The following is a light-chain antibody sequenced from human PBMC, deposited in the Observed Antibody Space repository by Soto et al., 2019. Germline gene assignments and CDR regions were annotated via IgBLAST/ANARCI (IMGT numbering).Light chain of an antibody. CDR2: KAS. J-gene: IGKJ1*01. CDR1: QTISSW. CDR3: QHYNSYSEA. V-gene: IGKV1-5*03. Sequence: IQITQSPSTLSASVGDRVTITCRASQTISSWLAWYQQKPGKAPKLLIYKASTLKSGVPSRFSGSGSGTEFTLTISSLQPDDFATYYCQHYNSYSEAFGQGTKV.